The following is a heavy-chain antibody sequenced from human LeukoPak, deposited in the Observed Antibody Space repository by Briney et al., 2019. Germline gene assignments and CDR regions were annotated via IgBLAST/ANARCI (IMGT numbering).Heavy chain of an antibody. CDR1: GFTFSSYA. CDR3: ASRSDY. V-gene: IGHV3-30-3*01. CDR2: ISYDGSNK. J-gene: IGHJ4*02. Sequence: GSLRLSCAASGFTFSSYAMHWVRQAPGKGLEWVAVISYDGSNKYYADSVKGRFTISRDNSKNTLYLQMNSLRAEDTAVYYCASRSDYWGQGTLVTVSS.